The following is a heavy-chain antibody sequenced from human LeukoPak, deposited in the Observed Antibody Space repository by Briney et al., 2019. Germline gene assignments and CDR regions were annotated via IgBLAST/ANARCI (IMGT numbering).Heavy chain of an antibody. CDR1: GFTFSSYA. D-gene: IGHD6-19*01. CDR3: AKTRIAVAGPYYFDY. Sequence: GGSLRLSCAASGFTFSSYAMSWVRQAPGKGLEWVSAISGSGGSTYYADSVKGRLTISRDNSKNTLYLQMNSLRAEDTAVYYCAKTRIAVAGPYYFDYWGQGTLVTVSS. V-gene: IGHV3-23*01. J-gene: IGHJ4*02. CDR2: ISGSGGST.